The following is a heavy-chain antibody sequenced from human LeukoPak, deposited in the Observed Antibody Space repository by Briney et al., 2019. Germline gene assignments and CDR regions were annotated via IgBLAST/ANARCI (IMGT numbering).Heavy chain of an antibody. CDR1: GGSISSSSYY. CDR3: ARGSSSSWYYEYDY. CDR2: IYYSGST. J-gene: IGHJ4*02. V-gene: IGHV4-39*07. Sequence: SETLSLTCAVSGGSISSSSYYWGWIRQPPGKGLEWIGSIYYSGSTYYNPSLKSRVTISVDTSKNQFSLKLSSVTAADTAVYYCARGSSSSWYYEYDYWGQGTLVTVSS. D-gene: IGHD6-13*01.